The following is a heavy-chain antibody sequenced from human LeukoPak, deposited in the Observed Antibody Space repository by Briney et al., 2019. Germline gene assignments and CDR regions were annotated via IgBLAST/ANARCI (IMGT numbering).Heavy chain of an antibody. V-gene: IGHV3-13*01. D-gene: IGHD2-15*01. Sequence: GGSLRLSCAASGFTFSSYDMHWVRQAPGKGLEWVSLITTAGDTYYPGSVKGRFTISRENAKNSLYLQMNSLRAEDTAVYYCARSSGANHDYWGQGTLVTVSS. J-gene: IGHJ4*02. CDR2: ITTAGDT. CDR3: ARSSGANHDY. CDR1: GFTFSSYD.